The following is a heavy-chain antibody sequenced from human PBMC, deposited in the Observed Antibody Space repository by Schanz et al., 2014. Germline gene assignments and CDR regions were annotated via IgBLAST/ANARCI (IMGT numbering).Heavy chain of an antibody. V-gene: IGHV3-30*04. CDR1: GFSFTNYA. Sequence: QLELVESGGGLVQPGRSLRLSCAASGFSFTNYAMHWVRQPPGKGPEWMAAIRFDGTKKFYADSVRGRFTISRDNSKNTLFLQMNSLRPDDTAVYYCVRDEGFSGYDFLDYWGQGTLVTVSS. J-gene: IGHJ4*02. CDR2: IRFDGTKK. D-gene: IGHD5-12*01. CDR3: VRDEGFSGYDFLDY.